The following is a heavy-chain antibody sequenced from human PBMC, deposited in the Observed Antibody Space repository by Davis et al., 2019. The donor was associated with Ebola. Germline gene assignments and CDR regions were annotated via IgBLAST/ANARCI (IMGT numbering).Heavy chain of an antibody. CDR2: IRFDAAAK. CDR1: GFTFNAYG. J-gene: IGHJ6*02. Sequence: GGSLRLSCAASGFTFNAYGMHWVRQAPGKGLEWVTFIRFDAAAKYYADSVKGRFTISRDNSRNTLYLQMNSLRAEDTAVYYCAKDGDHGDYAKFHYNYFGMDVWGQGTTVTVSS. D-gene: IGHD4-17*01. V-gene: IGHV3-30*02. CDR3: AKDGDHGDYAKFHYNYFGMDV.